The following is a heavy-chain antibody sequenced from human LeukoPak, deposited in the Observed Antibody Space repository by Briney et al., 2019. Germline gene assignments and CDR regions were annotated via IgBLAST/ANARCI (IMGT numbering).Heavy chain of an antibody. V-gene: IGHV3-23*01. Sequence: GGSLRLSCVVSGFTFSSYAMSWVRQAPGKGLEWVSGIGGSGGSTYYADSVKGRFTISRDNSKNTLYLQMNSLRAEDTAVYYCAKDRHAPGRYCSSTTCFPFDPWGQGTLVTVSS. CDR1: GFTFSSYA. D-gene: IGHD2-2*01. CDR2: IGGSGGST. J-gene: IGHJ5*02. CDR3: AKDRHAPGRYCSSTTCFPFDP.